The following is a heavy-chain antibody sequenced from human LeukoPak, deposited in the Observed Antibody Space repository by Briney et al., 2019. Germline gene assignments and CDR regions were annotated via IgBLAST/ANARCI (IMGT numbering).Heavy chain of an antibody. V-gene: IGHV4-39*01. D-gene: IGHD3-10*01. Sequence: PSETLSLTCTVSGGSISSSSYYWGWIRQPPGKGLEWIGSIYYSGSTYYNPSLKSRVTISVDTSKNQFSLKLSSVTAADTAVYYCARSDRDDAFDIWGQGTMVTVSS. CDR3: ARSDRDDAFDI. CDR1: GGSISSSSYY. CDR2: IYYSGST. J-gene: IGHJ3*02.